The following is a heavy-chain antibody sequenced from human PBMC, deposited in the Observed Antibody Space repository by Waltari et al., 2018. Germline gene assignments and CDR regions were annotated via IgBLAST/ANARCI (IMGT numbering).Heavy chain of an antibody. D-gene: IGHD3-22*01. CDR2: IYYSGST. V-gene: IGHV4-59*01. Sequence: QVQLQESGPGLVKPSETLSLTCTVSGGSISSYYWSWIRQPPGKGLEWIGYIYYSGSTNYNPPLKSRVTISVDTSKNQFSLKLSSVTAADTAVYYCARVRGYDSSGYYPSDFDYWGQGTLVTVSS. CDR3: ARVRGYDSSGYYPSDFDY. CDR1: GGSISSYY. J-gene: IGHJ4*02.